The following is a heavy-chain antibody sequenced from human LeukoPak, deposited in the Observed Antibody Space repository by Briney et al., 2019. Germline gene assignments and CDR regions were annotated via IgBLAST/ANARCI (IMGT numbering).Heavy chain of an antibody. J-gene: IGHJ6*04. CDR3: ARAPYSSGHMDV. CDR1: GYTFTCYY. Sequence: GASVKVSCKASGYTFTCYYMHWVRQAPGQGLEWMGWINPNSGGTNYAQKFQGRVTMTRDTSISTAYMELSRLRSDDTAVYYCARAPYSSGHMDVWGKGTTVTVSS. D-gene: IGHD6-19*01. CDR2: INPNSGGT. V-gene: IGHV1-2*02.